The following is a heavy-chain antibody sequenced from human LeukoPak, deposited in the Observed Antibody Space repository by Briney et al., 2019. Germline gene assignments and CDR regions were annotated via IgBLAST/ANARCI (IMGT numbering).Heavy chain of an antibody. Sequence: GGSLRLSCTGSGFSFRDHSMSWVRQPPGKGLEWVGFITSKPYGEATHYAASVSGRFTISRDDSKSIAYLQMNSLKTEDTAVYYCTRDLEGGGDRVGVYWGQGTLVTVSS. V-gene: IGHV3-49*04. D-gene: IGHD2-21*02. CDR2: ITSKPYGEAT. J-gene: IGHJ4*02. CDR1: GFSFRDHS. CDR3: TRDLEGGGDRVGVY.